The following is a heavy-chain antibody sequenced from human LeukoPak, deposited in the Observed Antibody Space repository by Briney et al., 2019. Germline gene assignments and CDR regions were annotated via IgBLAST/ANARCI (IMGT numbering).Heavy chain of an antibody. Sequence: SETLSLTCTVSGGSISDHYWSWIRLPPGKGLEYLGYIHYSGSTDSSPSLKSRATISVDTSKNQFSLRLSSVTAADAAVYYCAKFGSYPVHVSYSYYHLDVWGKGTTVTVSS. V-gene: IGHV4-59*11. CDR1: GGSISDHY. D-gene: IGHD1-26*01. J-gene: IGHJ6*03. CDR3: AKFGSYPVHVSYSYYHLDV. CDR2: IHYSGST.